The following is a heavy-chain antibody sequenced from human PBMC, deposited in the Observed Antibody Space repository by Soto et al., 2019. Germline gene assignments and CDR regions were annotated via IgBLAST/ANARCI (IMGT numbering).Heavy chain of an antibody. CDR2: INHSGST. J-gene: IGHJ4*02. CDR3: ARVISPMAPSDE. D-gene: IGHD3-10*01. Sequence: SETLSLTCAVYGGSFSGYYWSWIRQPPGKGLEWIGEINHSGSTNYNPSLKSRVTISVDKSKTQFSLRLSSVTAADTAVYYCARVISPMAPSDEWGQGTQVTVSS. V-gene: IGHV4-34*01. CDR1: GGSFSGYY.